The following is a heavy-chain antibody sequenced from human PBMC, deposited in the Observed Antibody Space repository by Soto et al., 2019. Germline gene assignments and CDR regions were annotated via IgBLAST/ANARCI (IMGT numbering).Heavy chain of an antibody. CDR1: GGSISSSSYY. Sequence: SETLSLTCTVSGGSISSSSYYWGWIRQPPGKGLEWIGSIYYSGSTYYNPSLKSRVTISVDTSKNQFSLKLSSVTAADTAVYYCARGMRKAAALDYWGQGTLVTVPQ. CDR2: IYYSGST. D-gene: IGHD6-13*01. CDR3: ARGMRKAAALDY. J-gene: IGHJ4*02. V-gene: IGHV4-39*01.